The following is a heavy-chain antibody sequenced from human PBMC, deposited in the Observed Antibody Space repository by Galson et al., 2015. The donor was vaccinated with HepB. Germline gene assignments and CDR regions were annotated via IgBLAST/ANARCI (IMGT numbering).Heavy chain of an antibody. D-gene: IGHD3-3*01. V-gene: IGHV1-69*13. J-gene: IGHJ4*02. CDR2: IIPIFGTA. Sequence: SVKVSCKASGGTFSSYAISWVRQAPGQGLEWMGGIIPIFGTANYAQKFQGRVTITADESTSTAYMELSSLRSEDTAVYYCARGGINYDFWSGPWGYFDYWGQGTLVTVSS. CDR3: ARGGINYDFWSGPWGYFDY. CDR1: GGTFSSYA.